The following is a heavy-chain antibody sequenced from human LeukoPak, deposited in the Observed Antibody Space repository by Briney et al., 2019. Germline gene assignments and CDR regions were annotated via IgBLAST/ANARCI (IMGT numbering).Heavy chain of an antibody. D-gene: IGHD3-22*01. CDR2: IYTSGST. J-gene: IGHJ4*02. V-gene: IGHV4-4*07. CDR3: ARGHDSSGYPYYFDY. Sequence: SETLSLTCTVSGGSISSYYWSWIRQPAGKGLEWIGRIYTSGSTNYNPSLKSRVTMSVDTSKNHFSLKLSSVTAADTAVYYCARGHDSSGYPYYFDYWGQGTLVTVSS. CDR1: GGSISSYY.